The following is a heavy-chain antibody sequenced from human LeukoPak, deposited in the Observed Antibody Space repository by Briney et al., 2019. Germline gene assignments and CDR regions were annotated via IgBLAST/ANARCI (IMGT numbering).Heavy chain of an antibody. CDR3: AKDIVWGDYPPSGMDV. J-gene: IGHJ6*02. V-gene: IGHV3-43*01. CDR2: ISWDGGST. Sequence: GGSLRLSCAASGFTFDDYTMHWVRRAPGKGLEWVSLISWDGGSTYYADSVKGRFTISRDNSKNSLYLQMNSLRTEDTALYYCAKDIVWGDYPPSGMDVWGQGTTVTVSS. CDR1: GFTFDDYT. D-gene: IGHD4-17*01.